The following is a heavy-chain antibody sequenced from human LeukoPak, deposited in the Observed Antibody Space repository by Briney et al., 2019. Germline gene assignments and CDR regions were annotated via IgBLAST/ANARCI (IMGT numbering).Heavy chain of an antibody. J-gene: IGHJ6*02. D-gene: IGHD4-11*01. CDR3: ARWDYSSSRSYYYYGMDV. CDR2: MNPNSGNT. Sequence: ASVKVSCKASGYTFTSYDINWVRQATGQGLEWMGWMNPNSGNTGYAQKFQGRVTMTRSTSISTAYMELSSLRSEDTAVYYCARWDYSSSRSYYYYGMDVWGQGTTVTVSS. V-gene: IGHV1-8*01. CDR1: GYTFTSYD.